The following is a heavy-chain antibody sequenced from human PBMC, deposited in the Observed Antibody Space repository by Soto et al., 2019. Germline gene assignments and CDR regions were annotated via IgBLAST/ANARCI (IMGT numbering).Heavy chain of an antibody. J-gene: IGHJ1*01. Sequence: EVQLLESGGGLVQPGGSLRLSCAASGFTFSSDSMSWVRQAPGKGLEWVSGISARGDGTFYADSVKGRFTISRDTSKNTLYLQMNSLRAEDTAVYCAKSDSSGWFHYFQHWGQGTLVTVSS. CDR1: GFTFSSDS. V-gene: IGHV3-23*01. D-gene: IGHD6-19*01. CDR2: ISARGDGT. CDR3: AKSDSSGWFHYFQH.